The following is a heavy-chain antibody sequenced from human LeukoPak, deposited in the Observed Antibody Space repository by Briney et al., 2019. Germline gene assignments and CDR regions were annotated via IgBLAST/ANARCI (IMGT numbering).Heavy chain of an antibody. J-gene: IGHJ3*02. D-gene: IGHD3-10*01. V-gene: IGHV4-61*02. CDR3: AILNVLLWFGDKGAFDI. CDR2: MYSSGSS. Sequence: SETLSLTCTVSGGPISRGNDYWNWIRQPAGKGLEWIGRMYSSGSSNYNPSLKSRVTISVDTSKNQFSLKLSSVTAADTAVYYCAILNVLLWFGDKGAFDIWGQGTMVTVSS. CDR1: GGPISRGNDY.